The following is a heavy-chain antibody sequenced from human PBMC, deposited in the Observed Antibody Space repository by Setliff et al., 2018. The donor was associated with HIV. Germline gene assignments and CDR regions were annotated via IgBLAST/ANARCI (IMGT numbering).Heavy chain of an antibody. CDR1: GFTFRNYK. J-gene: IGHJ6*02. D-gene: IGHD3-10*01. CDR3: ARDYLYYNMYNGSPVYGMDV. Sequence: GGSLRLSCAASGFTFRNYKFNWVRQAPGRGLEWVSSISIGSGGAIDYAESVQGRFTVSRDNSKNSLYLQMNSLRVEDTAVYYCARDYLYYNMYNGSPVYGMDVWGQGTTVTVSS. CDR2: ISIGSGGAI. V-gene: IGHV3-48*03.